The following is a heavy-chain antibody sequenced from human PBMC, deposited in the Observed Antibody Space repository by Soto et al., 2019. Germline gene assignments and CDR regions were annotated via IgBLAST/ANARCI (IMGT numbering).Heavy chain of an antibody. CDR2: IYYSGST. V-gene: IGHV4-61*01. CDR3: ARYGRCLQNLDY. CDR1: GGSVSSGSYY. Sequence: PSETLSLTCTVSGGSVSSGSYYWSWIRQPPGKGLEWIGYIYYSGSTNYNPSLKSRVTISVDTSKNQFSLKLNSVTAVDTAVYYCARYGRCLQNLDYWGQGTLVTVSS. J-gene: IGHJ4*02. D-gene: IGHD4-4*01.